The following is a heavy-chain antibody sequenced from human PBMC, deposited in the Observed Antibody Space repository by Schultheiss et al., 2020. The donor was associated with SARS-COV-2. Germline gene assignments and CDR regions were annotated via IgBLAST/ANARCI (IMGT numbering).Heavy chain of an antibody. Sequence: SETLSLTCTVSGGSISSYYWSWIRQPPGKGLEWIGYIYYSGSTNYNPSLKSRVTISVDTSKNQFSLKLSSVTAADTAVYYCARNEAAAGTYYFDYWGQGTLVTVSS. CDR2: IYYSGST. CDR3: ARNEAAAGTYYFDY. J-gene: IGHJ4*02. D-gene: IGHD6-13*01. V-gene: IGHV4-59*08. CDR1: GGSISSYY.